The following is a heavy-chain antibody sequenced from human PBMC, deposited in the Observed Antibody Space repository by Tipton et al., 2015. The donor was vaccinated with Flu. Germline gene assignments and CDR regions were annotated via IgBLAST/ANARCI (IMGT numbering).Heavy chain of an antibody. V-gene: IGHV4-34*01. CDR3: ARGSGYANVYLDY. D-gene: IGHD5-12*01. J-gene: IGHJ4*02. Sequence: TLSLTCAVYGGSFSDYYWTWLRQPPGKGLEWIGEINHSGSTNYNPSPKSRVTISVDTSKNQFSLKVRSLTAADTAVYYCARGSGYANVYLDYWGRGNLVTVSS. CDR1: GGSFSDYY. CDR2: INHSGST.